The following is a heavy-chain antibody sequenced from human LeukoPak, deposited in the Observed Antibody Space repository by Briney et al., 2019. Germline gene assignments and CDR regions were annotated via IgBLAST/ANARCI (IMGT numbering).Heavy chain of an antibody. CDR3: ARMQYYDFWSGYYPSWFEP. J-gene: IGHJ5*02. D-gene: IGHD3-3*01. V-gene: IGHV1-2*02. CDR2: INPNSGST. Sequence: ASVKVSCKASGYTFTGYYMHWVRQAPGQGLEWMGCINPNSGSTNYAHNFQGRVTMTRDTSISTAYVELNRLRSDDTAVYYCARMQYYDFWSGYYPSWFEPWGKGTLVTVS. CDR1: GYTFTGYY.